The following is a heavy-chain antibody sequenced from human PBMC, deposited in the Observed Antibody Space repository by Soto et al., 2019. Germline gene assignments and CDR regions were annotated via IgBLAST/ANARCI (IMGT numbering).Heavy chain of an antibody. CDR3: LRIERIPATSYYFDS. Sequence: SETLSLTCAVSGGSISSSSYYWGWIRQPPGKGLEWIGSIYSSGSTYYNPSLKSRVTISVDTSKNQFSLKLSSVTAADTAVYDCLRIERIPATSYYFDSWPQRTPVIVSS. CDR1: GGSISSSSYY. CDR2: IYSSGST. J-gene: IGHJ4*02. D-gene: IGHD2-15*01. V-gene: IGHV4-39*01.